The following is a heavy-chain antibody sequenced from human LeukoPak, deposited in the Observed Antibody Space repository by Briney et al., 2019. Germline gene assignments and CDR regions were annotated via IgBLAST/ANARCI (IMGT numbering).Heavy chain of an antibody. Sequence: GASVKVSCKASGYTFSGYYIHWVRQAPGQGLEWMGWINPNHGDTNYAQKFQDRVSMTRDTSISTAYTHLSRLRSADTAVYYCARSPHILTGENFDYWGQGTLLTVSS. CDR3: ARSPHILTGENFDY. CDR2: INPNHGDT. V-gene: IGHV1-2*02. CDR1: GYTFSGYY. D-gene: IGHD3-9*01. J-gene: IGHJ4*02.